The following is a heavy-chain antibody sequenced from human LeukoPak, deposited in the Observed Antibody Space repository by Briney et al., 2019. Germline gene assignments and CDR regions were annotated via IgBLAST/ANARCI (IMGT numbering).Heavy chain of an antibody. Sequence: GGSLRLSCAASGFTFSSYWMSWVRQAPGKGLEWVANIKQDGSEKYYVDSVKGRFTISRDNSKNTLYLQMNSLRAEDTAVYYCAKEGTYSSSWYYYYYMDVWGKGTTVTVSS. J-gene: IGHJ6*03. V-gene: IGHV3-7*01. CDR3: AKEGTYSSSWYYYYYMDV. CDR1: GFTFSSYW. CDR2: IKQDGSEK. D-gene: IGHD6-13*01.